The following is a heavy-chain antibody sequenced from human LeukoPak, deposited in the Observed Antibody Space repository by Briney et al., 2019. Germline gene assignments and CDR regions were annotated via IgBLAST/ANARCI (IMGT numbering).Heavy chain of an antibody. V-gene: IGHV1-69-2*01. CDR3: ATSGYSYGLRLVEWGDY. CDR1: GYTFTDYY. D-gene: IGHD5-18*01. CDR2: VDPEDGET. Sequence: ATAKISCKVSGYTFTDYYMHWVQQAPGKGLEWMGLVDPEDGETIYAEKFQGRVTITADTSTDTAYMELSSLRSEDTAVYYCATSGYSYGLRLVEWGDYWGQGTLVTVSS. J-gene: IGHJ4*02.